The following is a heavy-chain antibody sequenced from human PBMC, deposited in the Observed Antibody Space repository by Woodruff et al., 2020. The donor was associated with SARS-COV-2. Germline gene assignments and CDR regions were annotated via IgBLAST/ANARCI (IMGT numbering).Heavy chain of an antibody. CDR3: ATTAPEGSPNWFDP. J-gene: IGHJ5*02. V-gene: IGHV1-24*01. CDR2: FDPEDGET. Sequence: FDPEDGETIYAQKFQGRVTMTEDTSTDTAYMELSSLRSEDTAVYYCATTAPEGSPNWFDPWGQGTLVTVSS.